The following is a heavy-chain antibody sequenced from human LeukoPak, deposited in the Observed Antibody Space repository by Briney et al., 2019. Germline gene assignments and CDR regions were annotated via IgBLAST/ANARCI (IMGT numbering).Heavy chain of an antibody. CDR2: INHSGST. CDR1: GGSFSGYY. Sequence: SETRSLTSAVYGGSFSGYYWSWIRQPPGKGLEWIGEINHSGSTNYNPSLKSRVTISVDTSKNQFSLKLSSVTAADTAVYYCARGRQDIVVVPAARSWFDPWGQGTLVTVSS. CDR3: ARGRQDIVVVPAARSWFDP. V-gene: IGHV4-34*01. J-gene: IGHJ5*02. D-gene: IGHD2-2*01.